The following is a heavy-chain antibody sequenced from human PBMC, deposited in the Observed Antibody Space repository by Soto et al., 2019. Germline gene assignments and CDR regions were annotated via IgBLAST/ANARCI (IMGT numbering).Heavy chain of an antibody. D-gene: IGHD2-2*01. CDR2: IKQDGSEK. CDR3: ARDLVPSDYYYYGMDV. CDR1: GFTFSSYW. V-gene: IGHV3-7*03. J-gene: IGHJ6*02. Sequence: EVQLVESGGGLVQPGGSLRLSCAASGFTFSSYWMSWVRQAPGKGLEWVANIKQDGSEKYYVDSVKGRFTISRDNAKNSLYLQMNSLGAEDTAVYYCARDLVPSDYYYYGMDVWGQGTTVTVSS.